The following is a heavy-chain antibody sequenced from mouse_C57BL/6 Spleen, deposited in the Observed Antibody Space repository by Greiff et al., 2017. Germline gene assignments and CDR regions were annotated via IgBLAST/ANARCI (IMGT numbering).Heavy chain of an antibody. D-gene: IGHD1-1*01. CDR2: IHPNSGST. V-gene: IGHV1-64*01. CDR3: ASIYYGSTFDY. Sequence: QVQLQQPGAELVKPGASVKLSCKASGYTFTSYWMHWVKQRPGQGLEWIGMIHPNSGSTNYNEKFKSKATLTVDKSSSTAYMQPSSLTSEDSAVYYCASIYYGSTFDYWGQGTTLTVSS. J-gene: IGHJ2*01. CDR1: GYTFTSYW.